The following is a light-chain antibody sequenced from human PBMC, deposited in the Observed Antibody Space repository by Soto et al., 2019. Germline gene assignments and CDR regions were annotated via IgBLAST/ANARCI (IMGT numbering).Light chain of an antibody. CDR1: SSDVGGYNY. CDR2: DVS. CDR3: SSYTSR. V-gene: IGLV2-14*01. Sequence: QSALTQPASVSGSPGQSITISCTGTSSDVGGYNYVSWYQQHPGKAPKLMIYDVSNRPSGVSNRFSGSKSGNTASLTISGLQAVDEADYYCSSYTSRIGGGTKLTVL. J-gene: IGLJ2*01.